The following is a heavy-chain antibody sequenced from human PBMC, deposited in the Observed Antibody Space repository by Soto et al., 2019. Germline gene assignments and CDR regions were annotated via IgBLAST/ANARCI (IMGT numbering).Heavy chain of an antibody. CDR3: AKYQPMTQPRPYFDY. CDR2: ISSSGGST. Sequence: ESLTLSCAASGFTFSSYAMTWVRQAPGKGLGWISAISSSGGSTFYADSVKGRFTISRDNSRNTLYLQMNSLRAEDTAIYYCAKYQPMTQPRPYFDYWGQGTLVTVSS. J-gene: IGHJ4*02. V-gene: IGHV3-23*01. D-gene: IGHD3-22*01. CDR1: GFTFSSYA.